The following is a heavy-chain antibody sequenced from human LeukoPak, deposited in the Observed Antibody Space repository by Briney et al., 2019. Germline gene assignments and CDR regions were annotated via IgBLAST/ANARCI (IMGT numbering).Heavy chain of an antibody. CDR1: GGSISSYY. CDR3: ARGGVAAKYYFDY. D-gene: IGHD3-16*01. V-gene: IGHV4-4*09. CDR2: IYTSGST. Sequence: SETLSLTCTVSGGSISSYYWSWIRQPPGKGLEWIGYIYTSGSTNYNPSLKSRVTISVDTSKNQFSLKLSSVTAADTAVYYCARGGVAAKYYFDYWGQGTLVTVSS. J-gene: IGHJ4*02.